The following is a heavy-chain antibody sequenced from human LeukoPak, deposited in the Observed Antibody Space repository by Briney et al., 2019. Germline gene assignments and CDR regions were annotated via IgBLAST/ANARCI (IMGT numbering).Heavy chain of an antibody. CDR2: ISGSGGST. J-gene: IGHJ4*02. CDR1: GFTFSSYA. CDR3: ARGSAMVLRRGRRPYYFDY. V-gene: IGHV3-23*01. Sequence: PGGSLRLSCAASGFTFSSYAMTWVRQAPGKGLEWVSIISGSGGSTYYADSVKGRFTISRDNAKNSLYLQMNSLRAEDTAVYYCARGSAMVLRRGRRPYYFDYWGQGTLVTVSS. D-gene: IGHD5-18*01.